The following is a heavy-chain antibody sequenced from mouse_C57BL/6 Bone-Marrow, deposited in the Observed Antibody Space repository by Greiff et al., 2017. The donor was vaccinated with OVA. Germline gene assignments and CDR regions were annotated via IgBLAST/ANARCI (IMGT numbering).Heavy chain of an antibody. Sequence: VQLQQSGAELVRPGASVKLSCKASGYTFTDYYINWVKQRPGQGLEWIARIYPGSGNTYYNEKFKGKATLTAEKSSSTAYMQLSSLTSEDSAVYFCARPLYGSSSWFAYWGQGTLVTVSA. J-gene: IGHJ3*01. CDR1: GYTFTDYY. V-gene: IGHV1-76*01. CDR3: ARPLYGSSSWFAY. CDR2: IYPGSGNT. D-gene: IGHD1-1*01.